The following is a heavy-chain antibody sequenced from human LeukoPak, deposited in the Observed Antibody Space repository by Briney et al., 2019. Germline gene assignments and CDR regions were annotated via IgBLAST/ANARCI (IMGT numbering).Heavy chain of an antibody. CDR2: IYYSGST. Sequence: KTSETLSLTCTVSGGSISSGDYYWSWIRQPPGKGLEWIGYIYYSGSTYYNPSLKSRVTISVDTSKNQFSLKLSSVTAADTAEYYCARVRDPQRVAFDIWGQGTMVTVSS. D-gene: IGHD2-2*01. CDR1: GGSISSGDYY. V-gene: IGHV4-30-4*01. J-gene: IGHJ3*02. CDR3: ARVRDPQRVAFDI.